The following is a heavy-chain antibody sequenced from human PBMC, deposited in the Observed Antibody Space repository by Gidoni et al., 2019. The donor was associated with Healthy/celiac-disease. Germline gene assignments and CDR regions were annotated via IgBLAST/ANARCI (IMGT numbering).Heavy chain of an antibody. CDR3: ARGERGYYGSGSYLSAYYYYYGMDV. CDR1: GFHFSRYA. CDR2: ISYDGSNK. D-gene: IGHD3-10*01. J-gene: IGHJ6*02. V-gene: IGHV3-30-3*01. Sequence: QVQLVESGGGVVQPGRSLRLSCAASGFHFSRYAMHWVRQAPGQWLAWVAVISYDGSNKCHPDSVKGRFTISRDHSKNALYLQMNSLRAEDTAVYYCARGERGYYGSGSYLSAYYYYYGMDVWGQGTTVTVSS.